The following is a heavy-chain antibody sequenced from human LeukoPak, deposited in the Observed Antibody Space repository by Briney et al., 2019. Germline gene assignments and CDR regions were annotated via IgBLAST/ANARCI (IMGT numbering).Heavy chain of an antibody. J-gene: IGHJ4*02. V-gene: IGHV3-33*01. Sequence: GRSLRLSCAASGFIFSSYGMHWVRQAPGKGLEWVAVIWYDGSNKYYADSVKGRFTISRDNSKNTLYLQMNSLRAEDTAVYYCARATDSGSSPFDYWGQGTLVTVSS. CDR3: ARATDSGSSPFDY. CDR1: GFIFSSYG. CDR2: IWYDGSNK. D-gene: IGHD1-26*01.